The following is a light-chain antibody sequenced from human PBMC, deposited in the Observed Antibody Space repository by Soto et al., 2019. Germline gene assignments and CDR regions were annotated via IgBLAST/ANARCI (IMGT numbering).Light chain of an antibody. Sequence: EIVLTQSPGILSLSPGERATLSCRASQSVSSNYLAWYQQKPGQAPRLLIYGASSRATGIPDRFSGSGSGTDFTLTIGRLEPEDFAVYYCHQYGISTPRTLGQGTKVDIK. CDR3: HQYGISTPRT. V-gene: IGKV3-20*01. J-gene: IGKJ1*01. CDR1: QSVSSNY. CDR2: GAS.